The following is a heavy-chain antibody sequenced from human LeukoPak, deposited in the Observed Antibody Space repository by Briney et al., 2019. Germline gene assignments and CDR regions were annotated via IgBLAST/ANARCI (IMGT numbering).Heavy chain of an antibody. J-gene: IGHJ4*02. CDR2: IYYSGST. Sequence: PSETLSLTCTVSGGSISSGDYYWSWIRQPPGKGLEWIGYIYYSGSTYYNPSLKSRVTISVDTSKNQFSLKLSSVTAADTAVYYCARQGRLTGEVFWGQGTLVTVSS. V-gene: IGHV4-30-4*08. D-gene: IGHD7-27*01. CDR1: GGSISSGDYY. CDR3: ARQGRLTGEVF.